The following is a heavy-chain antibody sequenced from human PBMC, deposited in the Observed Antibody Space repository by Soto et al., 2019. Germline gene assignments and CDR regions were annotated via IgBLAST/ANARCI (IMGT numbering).Heavy chain of an antibody. J-gene: IGHJ6*02. Sequence: QVQLVQSGDEVRKPGSSVKVSCKASGYIFVNYGIAWVRQAPGQGLEWMGWISPYSGNTHYASKVEGRLTMTTDTXXSTACMDQGSLTSAGTAVYYCGMGSSFVAPAPRGVWGQGTTVTASS. CDR3: GMGSSFVAPAPRGV. CDR2: ISPYSGNT. D-gene: IGHD3-10*01. CDR1: GYIFVNYG. V-gene: IGHV1-18*01.